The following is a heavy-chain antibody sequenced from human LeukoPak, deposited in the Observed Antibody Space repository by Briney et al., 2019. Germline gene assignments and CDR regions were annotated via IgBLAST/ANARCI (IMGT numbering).Heavy chain of an antibody. Sequence: ASVKVSCKASGYTFTGYYMHWVRQAPGQGLEWMGWINPNSGGTNYAQKFQGRVTMTRDTSISTAYMELSRLRSDDTVVYYCARGITMVRGVIMDWFDPWGQGTLVTVSS. D-gene: IGHD3-10*01. CDR2: INPNSGGT. CDR3: ARGITMVRGVIMDWFDP. V-gene: IGHV1-2*02. J-gene: IGHJ5*02. CDR1: GYTFTGYY.